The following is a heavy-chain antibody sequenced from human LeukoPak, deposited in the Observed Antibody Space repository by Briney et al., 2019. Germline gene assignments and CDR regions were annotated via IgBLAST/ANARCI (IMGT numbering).Heavy chain of an antibody. Sequence: TSETLSLTCTVSGRSISSSSYYWSWIRQPPGKGLERIGEINHSGSTNYNPSLKSRVTISVDTSKNQFSLKLSSVTAADTAVYYCARAVCGKQQLPCVNWFDPWGQGTLVTVSS. CDR1: GRSISSSSYY. D-gene: IGHD6-13*01. CDR3: ARAVCGKQQLPCVNWFDP. J-gene: IGHJ5*02. CDR2: INHSGST. V-gene: IGHV4-39*07.